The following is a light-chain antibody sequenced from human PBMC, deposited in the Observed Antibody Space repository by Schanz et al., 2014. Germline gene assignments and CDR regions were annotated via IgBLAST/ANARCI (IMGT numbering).Light chain of an antibody. V-gene: IGKV3D-20*02. J-gene: IGKJ3*01. CDR1: QSIISRD. CDR3: QQRRT. CDR2: GAS. Sequence: ETVLTQSPGTLSLSPGERATLSCRASQSIISRDLAWYQQKPGQAPNVLIYGASRRATGIPDRFSGSGSGTDFTLTISSLEPEDFAVYYCQQRRTFGPGTKVDIK.